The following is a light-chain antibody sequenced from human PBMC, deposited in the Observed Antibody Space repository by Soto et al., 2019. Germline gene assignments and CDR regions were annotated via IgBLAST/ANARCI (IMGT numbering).Light chain of an antibody. CDR2: GVS. Sequence: DTVMTQSPATLSVSPGERATLSCRASQRLSSNLAWYQQKPGQAPRLLIYGVSTRATGVPARFSGSGSGTEFTLTISSLQSEDSAVYYCQQYKNWLALTFGGGTKVDIK. CDR3: QQYKNWLALT. J-gene: IGKJ4*01. CDR1: QRLSSN. V-gene: IGKV3-15*01.